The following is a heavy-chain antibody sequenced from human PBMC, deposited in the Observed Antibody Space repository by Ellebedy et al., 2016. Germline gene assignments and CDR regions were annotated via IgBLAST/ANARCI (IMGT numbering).Heavy chain of an antibody. CDR1: GFTFSDYY. CDR3: ARDAMLWIFDS. D-gene: IGHD2-2*01. Sequence: GGSLRLSCAASGFTFSDYYMSWIRQAPGKGLGWVSYISSIGDTIYYADSVKGRFTIYRDKAKKSVYLQMNSLTVEDTAIYYCARDAMLWIFDSWGQGTLVTVSS. V-gene: IGHV3-11*04. CDR2: ISSIGDTI. J-gene: IGHJ4*02.